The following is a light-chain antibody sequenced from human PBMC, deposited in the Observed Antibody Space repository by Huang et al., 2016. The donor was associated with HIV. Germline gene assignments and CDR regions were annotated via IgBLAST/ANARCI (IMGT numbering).Light chain of an antibody. CDR3: LQYYSVPQT. J-gene: IGKJ1*01. V-gene: IGKV4-1*01. CDR1: QTVLYSLNKKNY. Sequence: DIVMTQSPDSLAVSPVERATINCKSSQTVLYSLNKKNYLAWFQQKPGRPPKLLIYWATTREAGVPDRFSGSGSGTDFTLTINNLQAEDVAVYFCLQYYSVPQTFGHGTKVEIK. CDR2: WAT.